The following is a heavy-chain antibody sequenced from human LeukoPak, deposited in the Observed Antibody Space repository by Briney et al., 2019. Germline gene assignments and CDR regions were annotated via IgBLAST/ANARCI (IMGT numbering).Heavy chain of an antibody. V-gene: IGHV3-74*01. CDR1: GFTFSSYW. Sequence: GGSLRLSCAASGFTFSSYWMHWVRQAPGKGLVWVSRINSDGSSTSYADSVKGRFTIFRGNAKNMLYLQMNSLRAEDTAVYYCARTSESRGYRQEYWGQGTLVTVSS. CDR3: ARTSESRGYRQEY. D-gene: IGHD5-12*01. J-gene: IGHJ4*02. CDR2: INSDGSST.